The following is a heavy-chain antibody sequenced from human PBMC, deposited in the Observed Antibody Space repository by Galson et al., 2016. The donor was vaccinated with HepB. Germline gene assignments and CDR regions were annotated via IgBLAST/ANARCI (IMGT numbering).Heavy chain of an antibody. CDR2: ISSSSAYM. Sequence: SLRLSCAASGLTFSRYSMNWVRQAPGKGLEWVSSISSSSAYMYYADSVKGRFTISRDTSKNALYLQMNNLRAEDTAIYYCEGYSDPFDIWGQGTMVTVSS. CDR1: GLTFSRYS. CDR3: EGYSDPFDI. J-gene: IGHJ3*02. D-gene: IGHD3-22*01. V-gene: IGHV3-21*04.